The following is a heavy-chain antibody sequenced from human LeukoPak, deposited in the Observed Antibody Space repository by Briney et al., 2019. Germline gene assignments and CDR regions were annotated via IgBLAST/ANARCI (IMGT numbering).Heavy chain of an antibody. V-gene: IGHV3-23*01. D-gene: IGHD6-19*01. CDR3: ARAHPSSGWYAFFDY. CDR1: GFTFSSYA. J-gene: IGHJ4*02. Sequence: PGGSLRLSCAASGFTFSSYAMSWVRQAPGKGLEWVSAISGSGGSTKYADSVKGRFTISRDNSKNTLYLQMNSLRAEDTAVYCCARAHPSSGWYAFFDYWGQGTLVTVSS. CDR2: ISGSGGST.